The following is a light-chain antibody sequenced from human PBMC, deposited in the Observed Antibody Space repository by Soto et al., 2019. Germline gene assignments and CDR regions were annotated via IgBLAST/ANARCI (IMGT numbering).Light chain of an antibody. J-gene: IGKJ1*01. Sequence: DIQMTQSPSTLSASVGDRVTITCRASQSISTWLAWYQQKPGTAPTLLLYQASSLQSGVPSTFSRSGSGTDFTLTIGSLQPDDFETYSWHQYPRAFRSFGQRTQV. V-gene: IGKV1-5*03. CDR2: QAS. CDR1: QSISTW. CDR3: HQYPRAFRS.